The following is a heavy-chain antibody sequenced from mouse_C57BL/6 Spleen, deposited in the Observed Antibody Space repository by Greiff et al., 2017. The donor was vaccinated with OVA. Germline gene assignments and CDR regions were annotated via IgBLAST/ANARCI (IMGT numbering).Heavy chain of an antibody. CDR3: ARTGYSNFNYFDY. V-gene: IGHV1-55*01. CDR2: IYPGSGST. D-gene: IGHD2-5*01. J-gene: IGHJ2*01. CDR1: GYTFTSYW. Sequence: QVQLKQPGAELVKPGASVKMSCKASGYTFTSYWITWVKQRPGQGLEWIGDIYPGSGSTNYNEKFKSKATLTVDTSSSTAYMQLSSLTSEDSAVYYCARTGYSNFNYFDYWGQGTTLTVSS.